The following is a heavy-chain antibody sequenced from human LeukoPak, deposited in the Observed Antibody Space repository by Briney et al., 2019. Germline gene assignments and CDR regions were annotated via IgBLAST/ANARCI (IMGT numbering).Heavy chain of an antibody. CDR2: ISGYNSKP. J-gene: IGHJ4*02. V-gene: IGHV1-18*01. CDR3: ASGLNSSGSYVDY. Sequence: GASVKVSCKTSGYSFTNYGITWVRQAPGQGLEWMGWISGYNSKPFYAQNFQGRVTMTTDTSTSTVYMEVRSLRSDDTAVYYCASGLNSSGSYVDYWGQGTLVTVSS. CDR1: GYSFTNYG. D-gene: IGHD3-22*01.